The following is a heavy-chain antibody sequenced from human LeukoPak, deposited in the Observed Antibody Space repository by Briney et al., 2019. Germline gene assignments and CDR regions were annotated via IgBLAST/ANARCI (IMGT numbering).Heavy chain of an antibody. Sequence: SQTLSLTCTVSGGSISSGGYYWSWIRQHPGKGLEWIGYIYYSGSTYYNPSLKSRVTISVDTSKNQFSLKLSSVTAADTAMYFCARHGRDDYRYRYYFDYWGQGTLVTVSS. V-gene: IGHV4-31*03. CDR2: IYYSGST. J-gene: IGHJ4*02. D-gene: IGHD5-24*01. CDR1: GGSISSGGYY. CDR3: ARHGRDDYRYRYYFDY.